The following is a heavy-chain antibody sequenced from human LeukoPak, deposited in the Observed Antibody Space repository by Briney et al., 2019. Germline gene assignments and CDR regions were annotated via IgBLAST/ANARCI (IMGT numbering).Heavy chain of an antibody. CDR2: IIPIFGTA. D-gene: IGHD3-22*01. Sequence: ASLKVSCKASGGTFSSYAISWVRQAPGQGLEWMGGIIPIFGTANYAQKFQGRVTITADVSTSTAYMELSSLRSEDTAVYYCASLYDSSGYQNPFDYWGQGTLVTVSS. CDR1: GGTFSSYA. J-gene: IGHJ4*02. CDR3: ASLYDSSGYQNPFDY. V-gene: IGHV1-69*13.